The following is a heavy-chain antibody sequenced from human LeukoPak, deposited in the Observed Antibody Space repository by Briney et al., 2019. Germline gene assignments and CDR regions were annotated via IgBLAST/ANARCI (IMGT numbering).Heavy chain of an antibody. Sequence: SVKVSCKAPGGTFSSYSITWVRQAPGQGLEWMGEVAPLLETTNYAPKFRGRMTITADESTSTAYMELTSLRSDDTAVYYCARDRIVGALGWLDPWGQGTLVTVSS. J-gene: IGHJ5*02. V-gene: IGHV1-69*01. D-gene: IGHD1-26*01. CDR3: ARDRIVGALGWLDP. CDR1: GGTFSSYS. CDR2: VAPLLETT.